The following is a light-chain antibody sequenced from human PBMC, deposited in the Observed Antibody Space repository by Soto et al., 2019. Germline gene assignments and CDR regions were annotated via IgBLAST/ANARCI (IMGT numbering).Light chain of an antibody. CDR3: QQYDTYWT. V-gene: IGKV3-15*01. CDR2: GAS. CDR1: QNVATN. Sequence: VLTQSPSTLSVSPGEGATLSCRASQNVATNLAWYQQRPGQAPRLLIYGASKRAIGLPARFSGSGSGTEFTLTISSLQPDDIATYYCQQYDTYWTFGQGTKVDVK. J-gene: IGKJ1*01.